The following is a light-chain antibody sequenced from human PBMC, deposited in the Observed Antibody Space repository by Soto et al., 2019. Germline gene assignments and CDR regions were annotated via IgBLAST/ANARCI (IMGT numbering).Light chain of an antibody. CDR1: QSVSSY. J-gene: IGKJ4*01. V-gene: IGKV3-11*01. CDR3: QQCGDSPMT. CDR2: DAS. Sequence: EIGLTQSPATLSLSPGERATLSCMASQSVSSYLAWYQQKPGQAPRLLIYDASNRATGIPARFSGSGSGTDFTLTINRLEPEDFAVYYCQQCGDSPMTFGGGTKVDIK.